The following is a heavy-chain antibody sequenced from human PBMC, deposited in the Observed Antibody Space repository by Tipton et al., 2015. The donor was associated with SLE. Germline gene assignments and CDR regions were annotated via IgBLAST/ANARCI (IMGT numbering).Heavy chain of an antibody. J-gene: IGHJ4*02. D-gene: IGHD2-2*01. CDR2: IYYSGST. CDR3: ARDCSSTSCQFI. V-gene: IGHV4-31*03. CDR1: GGSISSGGYY. Sequence: TLSLTCTVSGGSISSGGYYWSWIRQPPGEGLEWIGSIYYSGSTYYNPSLKSRVTISVDTSKNQFSLKLSSVTAADTAVYYCARDCSSTSCQFIWGQGTLVTASS.